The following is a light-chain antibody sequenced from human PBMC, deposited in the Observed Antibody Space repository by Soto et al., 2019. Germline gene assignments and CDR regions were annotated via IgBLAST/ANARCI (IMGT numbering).Light chain of an antibody. Sequence: EIVLTQSPATLSLSPGERATLSCRASQSVSSYLAWYQQKPGQAPRLLIYDASNRATGIQARFSGSGSGTDFTLTISSLEPEDFAVYYCQQRSNWPYTFGQWTKLEIK. CDR1: QSVSSY. CDR3: QQRSNWPYT. CDR2: DAS. V-gene: IGKV3-11*01. J-gene: IGKJ2*01.